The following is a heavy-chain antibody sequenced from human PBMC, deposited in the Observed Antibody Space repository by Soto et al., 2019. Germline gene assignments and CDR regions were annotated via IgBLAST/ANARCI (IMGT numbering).Heavy chain of an antibody. CDR3: SRDLGLAVIENVIKYNGMDV. D-gene: IGHD3-10*01. Sequence: SETLSLTCGVSGYSISSGYYWGWVRQPPGXGLEWIGHIYRGGITYYNPSLKGRATISADTSKNQFSLKLSSVTAADTAIYYCSRDLGLAVIENVIKYNGMDVWGQGTTVTVSS. CDR2: IYRGGIT. J-gene: IGHJ6*02. CDR1: GYSISSGYY. V-gene: IGHV4-38-2*02.